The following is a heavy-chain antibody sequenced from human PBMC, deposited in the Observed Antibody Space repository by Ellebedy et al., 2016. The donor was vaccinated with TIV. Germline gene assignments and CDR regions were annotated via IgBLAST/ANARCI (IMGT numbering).Heavy chain of an antibody. CDR2: IWFDGTQT. V-gene: IGHV3-33*01. Sequence: GGSLRLSXVASGFTFSTSAMHWFRQAPGKGLEWVALIWFDGTQTFYVDSVKGRFTISRDNAKNSLYLQMNSLTAEDTAVYYCARGDDSSGWYGGLGYWGQGTLVTVSS. CDR3: ARGDDSSGWYGGLGY. CDR1: GFTFSTSA. J-gene: IGHJ4*02. D-gene: IGHD6-13*01.